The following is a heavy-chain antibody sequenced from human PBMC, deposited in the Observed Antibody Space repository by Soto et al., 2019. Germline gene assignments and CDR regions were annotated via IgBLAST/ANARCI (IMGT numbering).Heavy chain of an antibody. V-gene: IGHV4-34*01. CDR1: GGSFSGYY. D-gene: IGHD6-19*01. CDR2: INHSGST. J-gene: IGHJ6*02. Sequence: QVQLQQWGAGLLKPSETLSLTCAVYGGSFSGYYWSWIRQPPGKGLEWIGEINHSGSTNYNPSLKSRVTISVDTSKNQFSLKLSSVTAADTAVYYCARIPGGWYPHYYYCGMDVWGQGTTVTVSS. CDR3: ARIPGGWYPHYYYCGMDV.